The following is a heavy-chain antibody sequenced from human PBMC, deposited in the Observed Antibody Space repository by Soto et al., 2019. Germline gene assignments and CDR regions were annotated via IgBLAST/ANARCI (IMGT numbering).Heavy chain of an antibody. CDR2: ISSSSSI. Sequence: GGSLRLSCAASGFTFSSYSMNWVRQAPGKGLEWVSSISSSSSIGYADSVKGRFTISRDNAKNSLYLQMNSLRAEDTALYYCAKAMQTGGYYYYGMDVWGQGTTVTVSS. J-gene: IGHJ6*02. CDR1: GFTFSSYS. D-gene: IGHD2-2*01. CDR3: AKAMQTGGYYYYGMDV. V-gene: IGHV3-21*04.